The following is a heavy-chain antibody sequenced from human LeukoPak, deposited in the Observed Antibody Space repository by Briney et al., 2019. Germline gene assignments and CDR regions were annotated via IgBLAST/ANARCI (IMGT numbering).Heavy chain of an antibody. CDR1: GYTFISYG. V-gene: IGHV5-10-1*01. CDR3: ARHAFAGARGFDY. D-gene: IGHD3-16*01. CDR2: IDPSDSYT. Sequence: KVSCKASGYTFISYGISWVRQMPGKGLEWMGRIDPSDSYTNYSPSFQGHVTISADKSISTAYLQWSSLKASDTAMYYCARHAFAGARGFDYGGQGPRAPVPS. J-gene: IGHJ4*02.